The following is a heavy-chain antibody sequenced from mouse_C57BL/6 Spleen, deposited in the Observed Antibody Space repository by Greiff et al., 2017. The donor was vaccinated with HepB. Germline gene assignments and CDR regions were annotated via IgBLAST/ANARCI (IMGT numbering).Heavy chain of an antibody. CDR1: GYTFTSYW. J-gene: IGHJ2*01. CDR2: IYPGGGST. V-gene: IGHV1-55*01. Sequence: QVQLLQPGAELVKPGASVKMSCKASGYTFTSYWITWVKQRPGQGLEWIGDIYPGGGSTDYTEKFKGKATLTVDTAYNTAYMQISSLTSEDSAVYYCARGHGSSLYYFDCWGQGTTLTVSS. CDR3: ARGHGSSLYYFDC. D-gene: IGHD1-1*01.